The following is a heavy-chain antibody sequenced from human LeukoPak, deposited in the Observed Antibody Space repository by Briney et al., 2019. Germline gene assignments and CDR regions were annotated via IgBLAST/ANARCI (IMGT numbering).Heavy chain of an antibody. Sequence: GGSLRLSCAASGFTFSSYEMNWVRQAPGKGLGWVSYISSSGSTIYYADSVKGRFTISRDNAKNSLYLQMNSLRAEDTAVYYCARGGAESGYCTNGVCYGGGGYWGQGTLVTVSS. J-gene: IGHJ4*02. D-gene: IGHD2-8*01. CDR1: GFTFSSYE. CDR3: ARGGAESGYCTNGVCYGGGGY. CDR2: ISSSGSTI. V-gene: IGHV3-48*03.